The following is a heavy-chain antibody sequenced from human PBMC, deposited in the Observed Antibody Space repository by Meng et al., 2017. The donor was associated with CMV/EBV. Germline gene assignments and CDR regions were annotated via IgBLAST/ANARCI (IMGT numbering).Heavy chain of an antibody. D-gene: IGHD6-6*01. J-gene: IGHJ5*02. CDR1: GGTFGSYA. CDR3: ARDYSGIAARPGFDP. Sequence: QVQRVQFGAGGKKPGSWGKVSFKASGGTFGSYAISVVRQAPGQGLEWMGGIIPIFGTANYAQKFQGRVTITADESTSTAYMELSSLRSEDTAVYYCARDYSGIAARPGFDPWGQGTLVTVSS. V-gene: IGHV1-69*12. CDR2: IIPIFGTA.